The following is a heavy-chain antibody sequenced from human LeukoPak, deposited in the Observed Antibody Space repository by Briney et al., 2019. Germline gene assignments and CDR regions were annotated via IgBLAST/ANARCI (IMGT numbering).Heavy chain of an antibody. J-gene: IGHJ4*02. CDR3: TTDLRYYDSSGYYVGIDY. V-gene: IGHV3-74*01. CDR1: GFSFSNFW. D-gene: IGHD3-22*01. Sequence: GGSLRLSCASSGFSFSNFWMYWVRQPPGKGLVWVSRVTGDGSSTTYADSVKGRFTIARDNAKNTLYLQMNSLRVEDTAVYYCTTDLRYYDSSGYYVGIDYWGQGTLVTVSS. CDR2: VTGDGSST.